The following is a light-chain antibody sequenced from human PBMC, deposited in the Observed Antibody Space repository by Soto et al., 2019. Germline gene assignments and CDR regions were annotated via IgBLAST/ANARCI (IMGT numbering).Light chain of an antibody. CDR2: GAS. V-gene: IGKV3-20*01. Sequence: EIVLTQSPGTLSLSPGERATHSCRASQSVSSSYLAWYQQKPGQAPRLLIYGASSRATGIPDRFSGSGSGTDFTLTISRLEPEDFAVYYCQQYGSPRTFGQGTKVEIK. J-gene: IGKJ1*01. CDR1: QSVSSSY. CDR3: QQYGSPRT.